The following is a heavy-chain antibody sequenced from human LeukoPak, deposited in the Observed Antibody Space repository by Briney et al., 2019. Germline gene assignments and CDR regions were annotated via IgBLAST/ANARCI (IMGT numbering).Heavy chain of an antibody. D-gene: IGHD3-10*01. V-gene: IGHV4-59*12. CDR3: ARGSGGGSGRYYKDHYYGMDV. CDR2: IYYSGST. J-gene: IGHJ6*02. CDR1: GGSISGYY. Sequence: SETLSLTCTVSGGSISGYYWNWIRQPPGKGLEWIGYIYYSGSTNYNPSLKSRVTMSVDTSKNQFSLKLNSVTAADMAVYYCARGSGGGSGRYYKDHYYGMDVWGPGTAVTVS.